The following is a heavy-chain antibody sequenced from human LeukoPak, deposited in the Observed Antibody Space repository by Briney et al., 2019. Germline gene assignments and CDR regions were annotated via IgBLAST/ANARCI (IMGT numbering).Heavy chain of an antibody. Sequence: GGSLRLSCAASGFTFSSYAMSWVRQAPGKGLEWVSAISGSGGSTYYADSVKGRFTISRDNSKNTLYLRMNSLRAEDTAVYYCAKDLIPTYGSGSYSVYWGQGTLVTVSS. CDR2: ISGSGGST. CDR3: AKDLIPTYGSGSYSVY. D-gene: IGHD3-10*01. V-gene: IGHV3-23*01. J-gene: IGHJ4*02. CDR1: GFTFSSYA.